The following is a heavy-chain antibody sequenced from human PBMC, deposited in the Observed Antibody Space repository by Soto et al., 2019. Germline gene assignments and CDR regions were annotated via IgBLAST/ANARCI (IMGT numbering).Heavy chain of an antibody. Sequence: GGSLRLSCAASGFTFSDYYMSWIRQAPGKGLEWVPYISSSSSYTNYADSVKGRFTISRDNAKNSLYLQMNSLRAEDTAVYYCARESLEAPGYYDSSGYYFCDYWGQGTLVTVSS. CDR2: ISSSSSYT. J-gene: IGHJ4*02. V-gene: IGHV3-11*06. D-gene: IGHD3-22*01. CDR3: ARESLEAPGYYDSSGYYFCDY. CDR1: GFTFSDYY.